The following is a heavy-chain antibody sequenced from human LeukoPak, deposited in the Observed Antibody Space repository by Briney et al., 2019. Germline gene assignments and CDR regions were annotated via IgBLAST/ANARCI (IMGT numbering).Heavy chain of an antibody. D-gene: IGHD6-6*01. V-gene: IGHV1-46*01. CDR2: INPSGGST. J-gene: IGHJ5*02. Sequence: GASVKVSCKASGYTFTSYGISWVRQAPGQGLEWMGIINPSGGSTIYAQKFQGRVTMTRDMSTSTVYMELSSLRSEDTAVYHCARDGSSSGWFDPWGQGTLVTVSS. CDR1: GYTFTSYG. CDR3: ARDGSSSGWFDP.